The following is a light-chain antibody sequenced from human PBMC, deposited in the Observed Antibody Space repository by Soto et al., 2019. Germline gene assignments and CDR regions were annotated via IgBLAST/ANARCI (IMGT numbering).Light chain of an antibody. V-gene: IGKV3-20*01. CDR3: QQYGGSPIT. CDR2: GAS. Sequence: IVLTQATSTLSFSPGERFTLSCRASRSVTTRLAWYQNKPGQAPRLLMSGASSRASGVPVRFSGSGSGTDFTLTISRLEPEDFALYYCQQYGGSPITFGLGTRLEI. J-gene: IGKJ5*01. CDR1: RSVTTR.